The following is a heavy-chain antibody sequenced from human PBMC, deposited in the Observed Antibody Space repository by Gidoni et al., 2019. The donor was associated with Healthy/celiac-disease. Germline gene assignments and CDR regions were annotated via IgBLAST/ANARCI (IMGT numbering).Heavy chain of an antibody. CDR2: IKSKTDGGTT. D-gene: IGHD6-19*01. CDR1: GFTFSNAW. Sequence: EVQLVESGGGLVKPGGSLRLSCAASGFTFSNAWMSWVRQAPGKGLEWVGRIKSKTDGGTTDYAAPVKGRFTISRDDSKNTLYLQMNSLKTEDTAVYYCTTPGLRPSSGWYRSYYYYGMDVWGQGTTVTVSS. J-gene: IGHJ6*02. V-gene: IGHV3-15*01. CDR3: TTPGLRPSSGWYRSYYYYGMDV.